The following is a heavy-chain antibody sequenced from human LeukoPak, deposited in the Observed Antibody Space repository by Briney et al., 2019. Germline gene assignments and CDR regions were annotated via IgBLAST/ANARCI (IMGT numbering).Heavy chain of an antibody. CDR2: IRSKADSYAT. D-gene: IGHD3-22*01. V-gene: IGHV3-73*01. Sequence: GGSLRLSCAASGFTFSGSTMHWVSQASGKGLEWVGLIRSKADSYATAYAASVKGRFTISREDSKSTAYLQMNSLKTEDTAVYYCTRTYYYDSSGYDTDFDYWGQGTLVTVSS. CDR1: GFTFSGST. J-gene: IGHJ4*02. CDR3: TRTYYYDSSGYDTDFDY.